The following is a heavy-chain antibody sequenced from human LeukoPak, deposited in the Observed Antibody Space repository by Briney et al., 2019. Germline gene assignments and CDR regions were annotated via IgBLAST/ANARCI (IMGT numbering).Heavy chain of an antibody. CDR1: GFAFADYA. V-gene: IGHV3-43*02. Sequence: PGGSLRLSCAASGFAFADYAIYWGRQGPGGGLEWVSLTSGDGGTTYYADSVKGRFTISRDNSKNSLFLQMNSLRIEDTALYYCAKDMFWGWYFDLWGRGTLVTVSS. J-gene: IGHJ2*01. D-gene: IGHD7-27*01. CDR2: TSGDGGTT. CDR3: AKDMFWGWYFDL.